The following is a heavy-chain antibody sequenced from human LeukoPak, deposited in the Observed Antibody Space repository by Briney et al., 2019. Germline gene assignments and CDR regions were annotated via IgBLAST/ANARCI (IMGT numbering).Heavy chain of an antibody. CDR2: INPNSGGT. CDR3: ARGALSGSYYVNY. V-gene: IGHV1-2*02. CDR1: GYTSTGYY. Sequence: EASVKVSCKASGYTSTGYYMHWVRQAPGQGLEWMGWINPNSGGTNYAQKFQGRVTMTRDTSISTAYMELSRLRSDDTAEYYCARGALSGSYYVNYWGQGTLVTVSS. D-gene: IGHD1-26*01. J-gene: IGHJ4*02.